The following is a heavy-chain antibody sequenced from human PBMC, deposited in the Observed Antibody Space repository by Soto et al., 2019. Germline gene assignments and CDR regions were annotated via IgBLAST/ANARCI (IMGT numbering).Heavy chain of an antibody. D-gene: IGHD2-2*01. CDR3: AREYCSSARCYGVDY. V-gene: IGHV1-18*03. Sequence: GASVKVSCKASGYTFTNYGISWVRQAPGQGLEWMGWISAYSGNTNYAQKLQGRVTMTTDTSTSTAYMELRSLRSDDMAVYYCAREYCSSARCYGVDYWGQGTPVTVSS. CDR2: ISAYSGNT. J-gene: IGHJ4*02. CDR1: GYTFTNYG.